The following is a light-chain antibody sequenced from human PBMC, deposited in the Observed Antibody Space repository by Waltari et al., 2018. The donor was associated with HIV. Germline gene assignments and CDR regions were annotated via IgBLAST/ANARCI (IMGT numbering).Light chain of an antibody. J-gene: IGKJ4*01. CDR2: GAT. V-gene: IGKV1-39*01. Sequence: IQMTQSPSSLSASVGDRVTITCRASQTVGSSLNWYQVKPGKAPNLLIYGATNLQSGVPSRFRGSGAGTDFTLTISSLRPEDFACYCCQQTYTIITFGGGTKVEFK. CDR3: QQTYTIIT. CDR1: QTVGSS.